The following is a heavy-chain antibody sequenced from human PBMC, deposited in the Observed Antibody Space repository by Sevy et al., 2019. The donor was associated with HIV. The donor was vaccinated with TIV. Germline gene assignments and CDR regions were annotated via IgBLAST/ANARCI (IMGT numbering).Heavy chain of an antibody. J-gene: IGHJ6*02. CDR1: GGSFSGYY. V-gene: IGHV4-34*01. Sequence: SETLSLTCAVYGGSFSGYYWSWIRQPPGKGLEWIGEINHSGSTNYNPSLKSRVTISVDTSKNQFSLKLSYVTAADTAVYYCARGSVLLWFGELSQIYYYYGMDVWGQGTTVTVSS. CDR3: ARGSVLLWFGELSQIYYYYGMDV. D-gene: IGHD3-10*01. CDR2: INHSGST.